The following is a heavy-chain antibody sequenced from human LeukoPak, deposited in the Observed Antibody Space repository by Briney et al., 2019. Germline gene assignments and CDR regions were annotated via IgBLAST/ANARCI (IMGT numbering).Heavy chain of an antibody. J-gene: IGHJ4*02. D-gene: IGHD5-18*01. CDR2: IRSKANSYAT. Sequence: GGSLKLSCAASGFTFSASTMHWVRQASGKGLEWVGRIRSKANSYATAYAASVKGRFTISRDDSKNTAYLQMNSLETEDTAVYYCTTADTTMVWGQGTLVTVSS. CDR3: TTADTTMV. V-gene: IGHV3-73*01. CDR1: GFTFSAST.